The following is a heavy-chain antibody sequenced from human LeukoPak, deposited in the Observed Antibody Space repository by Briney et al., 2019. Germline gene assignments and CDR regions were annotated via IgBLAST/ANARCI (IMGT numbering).Heavy chain of an antibody. CDR1: GFTFSTYS. J-gene: IGHJ4*02. CDR3: ARGTSIAATGIDY. D-gene: IGHD6-13*01. Sequence: GGSLRLSCAASGFTFSTYSMNWVRQAPGKGLEWVSSISSSSYIYYADSVKGRFTISRDNAKDSLYLQMNSLRAEDTAVYYCARGTSIAATGIDYWGQGTLVTVSS. CDR2: ISSSSYI. V-gene: IGHV3-21*01.